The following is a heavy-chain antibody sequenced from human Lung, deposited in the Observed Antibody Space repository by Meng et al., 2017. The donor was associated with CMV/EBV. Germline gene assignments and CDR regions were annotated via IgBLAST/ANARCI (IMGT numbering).Heavy chain of an antibody. Sequence: VQLVQSGAEVKSLGASVKISCQASGYSFSGFYLNWARQAPGHGLEWLGRVNPISDDTHLAQKFEGRITVTRGATINTAFMELTRLRPDDTAVYYCAKSSDNGWSSWGPGTLVTVSS. V-gene: IGHV1-2*06. CDR3: AKSSDNGWSS. CDR1: GYSFSGFY. J-gene: IGHJ4*01. D-gene: IGHD6-19*01. CDR2: VNPISDDT.